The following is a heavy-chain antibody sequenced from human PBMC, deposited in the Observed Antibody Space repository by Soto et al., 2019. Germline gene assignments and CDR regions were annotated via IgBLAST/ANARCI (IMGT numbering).Heavy chain of an antibody. V-gene: IGHV3-7*03. CDR3: ARVRATDYEIDY. CDR1: GFMFGSYW. Sequence: GGSLRLSCTASGFMFGSYWMTWVRHVPGKGLQWVANIKRDGSEKYYVDFVKGRFTISRDNADNSVFLDMNNLRVDDTATYYCARVRATDYEIDYWGQGALVTVS. D-gene: IGHD4-17*01. J-gene: IGHJ4*02. CDR2: IKRDGSEK.